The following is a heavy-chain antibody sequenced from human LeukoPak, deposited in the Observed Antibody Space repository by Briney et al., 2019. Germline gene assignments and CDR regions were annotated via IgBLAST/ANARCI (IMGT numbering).Heavy chain of an antibody. J-gene: IGHJ4*02. CDR1: GGSISSYY. V-gene: IGHV4-59*01. CDR2: IYYSGST. Sequence: SETLSLTCTVSGGSISSYYWSWIRQPPGKGLEWIGHIYYSGSTNYNPSLKSRVTISVDTSKNQFSLKLSSVTAADTAVYYCARSGSNSYYFDYWGQGTLVTVSS. CDR3: ARSGSNSYYFDY. D-gene: IGHD4-11*01.